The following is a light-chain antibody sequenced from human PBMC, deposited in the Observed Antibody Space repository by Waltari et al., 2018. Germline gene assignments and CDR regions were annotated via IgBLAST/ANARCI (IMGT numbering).Light chain of an antibody. Sequence: DIQMTQSPSTLSASVGDRVTNPCRASQSISPWLTLYQQKPGKAPNLVIYKASTLQSGVPSRFSGSGSGTEFTLTISSLQPDDFATYYCRQHYSYPLTFGGGTKVEIK. CDR1: QSISPW. CDR3: RQHYSYPLT. V-gene: IGKV1-5*03. J-gene: IGKJ4*01. CDR2: KAS.